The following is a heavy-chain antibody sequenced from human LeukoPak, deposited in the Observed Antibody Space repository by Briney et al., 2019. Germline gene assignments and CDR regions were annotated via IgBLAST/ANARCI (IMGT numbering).Heavy chain of an antibody. CDR3: AKYSVGQQLVNPSYYYYYYYMDV. J-gene: IGHJ6*03. CDR2: ISGSGGST. D-gene: IGHD6-13*01. CDR1: GFTFSSYG. V-gene: IGHV3-23*01. Sequence: PGGTLRLSCAASGFTFSSYGVSWVRQAPGKGLEWVSAISGSGGSTYYADSVKGRFTISRDNSRNTLYLQMNSLRAEDTAVYYCAKYSVGQQLVNPSYYYYYYYMDVWGKGTTVTISS.